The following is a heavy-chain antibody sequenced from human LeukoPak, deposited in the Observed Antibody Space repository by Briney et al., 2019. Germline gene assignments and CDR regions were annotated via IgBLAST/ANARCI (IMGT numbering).Heavy chain of an antibody. CDR1: GGSISSGDYY. D-gene: IGHD2-15*01. V-gene: IGHV4-30-4*01. J-gene: IGHJ5*02. Sequence: PSQTLSLTCTVSGGSISSGDYYWSSIRQPPGKGLEWIGYIYYSGSTYYNPSLKSRVTISVDTSKNQFSLKLSSVTAADTAVYYCAREVVVAAGRWFDPWGQGTLVTVSS. CDR2: IYYSGST. CDR3: AREVVVAAGRWFDP.